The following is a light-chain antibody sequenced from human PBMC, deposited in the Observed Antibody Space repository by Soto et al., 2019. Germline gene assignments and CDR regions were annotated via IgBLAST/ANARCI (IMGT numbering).Light chain of an antibody. Sequence: EIVLTKSAATLSVCRRERFTLSCRASQSVDINLAWYQQKPGQAPRLLIYDASNRATGIPARFSGSGSGTDFTLTISRLETEDFAVYYCQQRSNWPTFGQGTKVDIK. J-gene: IGKJ1*01. CDR3: QQRSNWPT. V-gene: IGKV3-11*01. CDR2: DAS. CDR1: QSVDIN.